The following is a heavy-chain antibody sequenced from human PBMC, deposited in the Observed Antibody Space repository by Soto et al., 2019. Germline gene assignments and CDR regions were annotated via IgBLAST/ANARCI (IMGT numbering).Heavy chain of an antibody. D-gene: IGHD2-8*02. J-gene: IGHJ3*02. Sequence: GWSLRLSCAASGFAFSGSALHLVRQASGKGLEWLGRIRTISDRYATSYGASVKGRFTISRDDSKNTAYLQMSSPTAGDTAVYYCAKATATGGGAFDICGEGTMVTVSS. CDR3: AKATATGGGAFDI. V-gene: IGHV3-73*01. CDR2: IRTISDRYAT. CDR1: GFAFSGSA.